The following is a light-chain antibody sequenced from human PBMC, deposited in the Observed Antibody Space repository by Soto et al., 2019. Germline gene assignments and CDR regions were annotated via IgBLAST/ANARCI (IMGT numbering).Light chain of an antibody. CDR2: AAS. J-gene: IGKJ5*01. CDR1: QGIASY. Sequence: DIQLTQPPSFLSASVGDRVTITCRASQGIASYLAWYQQKPGKAPKLLIYAASTLQSGVPSRFSGSGSGTEFTLTISSLQPEDFATYYCQQLNSYPITFGQGTRLEIK. V-gene: IGKV1-9*01. CDR3: QQLNSYPIT.